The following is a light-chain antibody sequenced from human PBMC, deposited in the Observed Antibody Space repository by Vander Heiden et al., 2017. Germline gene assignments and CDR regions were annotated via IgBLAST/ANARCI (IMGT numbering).Light chain of an antibody. CDR2: AAS. CDR3: QQSYSTPL. J-gene: IGKJ3*01. V-gene: IGKV1-39*01. CDR1: QSISSY. Sequence: DIQMPQSPSSLSASVGDRVTITCRASQSISSYLNWYQQKPGIAPKLLIYAASSLQSGVPSRFSGSGSGTDITLTISSLQPEDFATYYCQQSYSTPLFGPGTKVDIK.